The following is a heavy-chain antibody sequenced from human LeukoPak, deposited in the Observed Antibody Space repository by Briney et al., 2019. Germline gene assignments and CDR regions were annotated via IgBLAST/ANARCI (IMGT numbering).Heavy chain of an antibody. CDR1: GFTVSSNY. CDR2: IYSGGST. J-gene: IGHJ4*02. CDR3: AASLPNIVVVPATKGPFGY. Sequence: GGSLRLSCAASGFTVSSNYMSWVRQAPGKGLEWVSVIYSGGSTYYADSVKGRFTISRDNSKNTLYLQMNSLRAEDTAVYYCAASLPNIVVVPATKGPFGYWGQGTLVTVSS. D-gene: IGHD2-2*01. V-gene: IGHV3-53*01.